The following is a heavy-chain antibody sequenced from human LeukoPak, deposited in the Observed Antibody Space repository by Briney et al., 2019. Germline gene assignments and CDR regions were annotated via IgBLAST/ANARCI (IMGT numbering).Heavy chain of an antibody. CDR1: GYTFTGYY. Sequence: ASVKVSCKASGYTFTGYYMHWVRQAPGQGLEWMGWINPNSGGTNYAQKFRGRVTMTRDTSISTAYMELSRLRSDDTAVYYCARDWGVATRFDPWGQGTLVTVSS. D-gene: IGHD3-10*01. CDR2: INPNSGGT. V-gene: IGHV1-2*02. J-gene: IGHJ5*02. CDR3: ARDWGVATRFDP.